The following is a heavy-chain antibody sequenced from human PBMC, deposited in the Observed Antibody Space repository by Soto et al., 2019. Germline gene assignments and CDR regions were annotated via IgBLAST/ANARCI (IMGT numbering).Heavy chain of an antibody. Sequence: GGSLRLSCAASGFTFSSYWMIWVRQAPGKGLEWVANIKQDGSEKYYVDSVKGRFTISRDNAKNSLYLQMNSLRAEDTAVYYCARHILSSGWYLAFDYWGQGTLVTVSS. CDR2: IKQDGSEK. D-gene: IGHD6-19*01. J-gene: IGHJ4*02. CDR3: ARHILSSGWYLAFDY. V-gene: IGHV3-7*01. CDR1: GFTFSSYW.